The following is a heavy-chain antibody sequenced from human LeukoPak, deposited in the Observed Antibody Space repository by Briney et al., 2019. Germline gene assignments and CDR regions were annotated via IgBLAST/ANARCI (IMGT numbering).Heavy chain of an antibody. D-gene: IGHD3-22*01. CDR1: VFTFTTYS. CDR2: IRGSGGST. CDR3: VTFYYDSSGSYVHY. J-gene: IGHJ4*02. Sequence: GGSLRLSCAASVFTFTTYSMSWVRQAPGKGLESVSAIRGSGGSTYYADSVKGRFTISRDDSKSTLYLQMNSLRAEDTAVYHCVTFYYDSSGSYVHYWGQGTLVTVSS. V-gene: IGHV3-23*01.